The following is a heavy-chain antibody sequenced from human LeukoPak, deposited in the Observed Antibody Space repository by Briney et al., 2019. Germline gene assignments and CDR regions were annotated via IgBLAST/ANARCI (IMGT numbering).Heavy chain of an antibody. CDR1: GYTFTSYG. CDR2: ISAYNSNT. J-gene: IGHJ4*02. V-gene: IGHV1-18*01. CDR3: ARDRVAVHPWDY. D-gene: IGHD6-19*01. Sequence: ASVKVSCKASGYTFTSYGISWVRQAPGQGLEWMGWISAYNSNTNYAQKLQGRVTMTTDISTSTAYMELRSLRFDDTAVYYCARDRVAVHPWDYWGQGTLVTVSS.